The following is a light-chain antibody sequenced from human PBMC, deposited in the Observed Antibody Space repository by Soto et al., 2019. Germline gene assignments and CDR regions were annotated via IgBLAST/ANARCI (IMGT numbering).Light chain of an antibody. V-gene: IGKV1-39*01. Sequence: DIQMTQSPSTLSASVGDRVTITCRASQTISSWLAWYQQKPGKAPKLLIYAASNLQSGVPSRFSGSGSGTDFTLTISSLQPEDIATYYCQESYSTSFGQGTKVDI. CDR3: QESYSTS. J-gene: IGKJ1*01. CDR1: QTISSW. CDR2: AAS.